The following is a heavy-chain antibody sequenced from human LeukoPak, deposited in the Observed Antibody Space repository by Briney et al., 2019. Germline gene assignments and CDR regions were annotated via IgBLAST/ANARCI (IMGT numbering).Heavy chain of an antibody. CDR1: GFTFSSYA. V-gene: IGHV3-30*04. J-gene: IGHJ4*02. CDR2: ISYDGSNK. CDR3: ARDRVGY. Sequence: GRSLRLSCAASGFTFSSYAMHWVRQAPGKGLEWVAVISYDGSNKYYADSVKGRFTISRDNSKNTLYLQMNSPRAEDTAVYYCARDRVGYWGQGTLVTVSS.